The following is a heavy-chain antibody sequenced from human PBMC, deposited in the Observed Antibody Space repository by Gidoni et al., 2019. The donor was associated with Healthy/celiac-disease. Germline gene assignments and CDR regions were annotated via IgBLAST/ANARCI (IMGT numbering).Heavy chain of an antibody. CDR1: GGSISSGSYY. Sequence: QVQLQESGPGLVKPSQTLSLTCTVSGGSISSGSYYWSWIRQPAGKGLEWIGRIYTSGSTNYNPSLKSRVTISVDTSKNQFSLKLSSVTAADTAVYYCARDQNYYGSGSYFGYWGQGTLVTVSS. CDR3: ARDQNYYGSGSYFGY. J-gene: IGHJ4*02. V-gene: IGHV4-61*02. CDR2: IYTSGST. D-gene: IGHD3-10*01.